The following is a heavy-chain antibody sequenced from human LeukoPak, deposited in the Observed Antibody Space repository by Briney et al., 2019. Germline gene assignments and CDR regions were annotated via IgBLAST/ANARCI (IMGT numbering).Heavy chain of an antibody. CDR1: GGSISSYY. Sequence: SETLSLTCTVSGGSISSYYWSWIRQPPGKGLEWIGYIYYTGSTKFNPSLKSRVTISEDTSKNQFSLKLSSVTAADTAVYYCARGGGVTYYDSTGYLWYFDYWGQGTLVTVSS. D-gene: IGHD3-22*01. CDR2: IYYTGST. CDR3: ARGGGVTYYDSTGYLWYFDY. V-gene: IGHV4-59*01. J-gene: IGHJ4*02.